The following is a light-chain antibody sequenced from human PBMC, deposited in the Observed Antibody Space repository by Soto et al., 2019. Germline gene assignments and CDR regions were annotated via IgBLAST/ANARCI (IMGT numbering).Light chain of an antibody. CDR3: SSFAGRNVYV. Sequence: SALTQPPSASGSPGHSVTISCTGTSIDVGAYKYVSWYQQFPGEAPNLIIYGVDKRPSGVPSRFSGSKSGNTAFLTVSGLQLEDEADYYCSSFAGRNVYVFGSGTKVTVL. CDR2: GVD. CDR1: SIDVGAYKY. V-gene: IGLV2-8*01. J-gene: IGLJ1*01.